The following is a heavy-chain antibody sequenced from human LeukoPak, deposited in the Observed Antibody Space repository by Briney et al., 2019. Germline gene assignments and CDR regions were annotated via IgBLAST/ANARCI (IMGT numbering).Heavy chain of an antibody. J-gene: IGHJ3*02. Sequence: GGSLRLSCAASGFTFSDYYMSWIRQAPGKGLEWVSYISSSGSTIYYADSVKGRFTISRDNAKNSLYLQMNSLRAEDTAVYYCARRVRSSSYAFDIWGQGTMVTVSS. V-gene: IGHV3-11*04. CDR1: GFTFSDYY. CDR3: ARRVRSSSYAFDI. CDR2: ISSSGSTI. D-gene: IGHD6-6*01.